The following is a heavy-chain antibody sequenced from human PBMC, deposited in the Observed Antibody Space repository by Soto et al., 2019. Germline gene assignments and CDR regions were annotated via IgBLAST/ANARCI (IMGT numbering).Heavy chain of an antibody. Sequence: GGSLRLSCAASGFTFSSYSMNWVRQAPGKGLEWVSSISSSSSYIYYADSVKGRFTISRDNAKNSLYLQMNSLRAEDTAVYYCARKQARGPRPGYYYYGMDVWGQGTTVTVSS. CDR3: ARKQARGPRPGYYYYGMDV. D-gene: IGHD3-16*01. CDR2: ISSSSSYI. J-gene: IGHJ6*02. CDR1: GFTFSSYS. V-gene: IGHV3-21*01.